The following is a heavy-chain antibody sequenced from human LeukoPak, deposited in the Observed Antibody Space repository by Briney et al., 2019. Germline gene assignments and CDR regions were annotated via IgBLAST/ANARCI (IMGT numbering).Heavy chain of an antibody. CDR1: GFTFSSYA. CDR2: ISYDGGNK. CDR3: AREARRYSSGCSTFDY. Sequence: GGSLRLSCAASGFTFSSYAMHWVRQAPGKGLEWVAVISYDGGNKYYADSVKGRFTISRDNSKNTLYLQMNSLRAEDTAVYYCAREARRYSSGCSTFDYWGQGTLVTVSS. J-gene: IGHJ4*02. D-gene: IGHD6-19*01. V-gene: IGHV3-30*04.